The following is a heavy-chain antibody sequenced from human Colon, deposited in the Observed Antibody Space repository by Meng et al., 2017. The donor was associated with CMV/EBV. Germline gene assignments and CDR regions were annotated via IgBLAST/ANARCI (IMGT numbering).Heavy chain of an antibody. D-gene: IGHD4/OR15-4a*01. Sequence: ASVKVSCKASGNTFTSNYMHWVRQAPGQGLEWMGTIDPSGGGISYAQKFQGRVTMTRDTSTRTLYMELISLRSEDTAVYYCARGKSISDGAQVFDYWGQGTLVTVSS. CDR2: IDPSGGGI. J-gene: IGHJ4*02. CDR1: GNTFTSNY. V-gene: IGHV1-46*01. CDR3: ARGKSISDGAQVFDY.